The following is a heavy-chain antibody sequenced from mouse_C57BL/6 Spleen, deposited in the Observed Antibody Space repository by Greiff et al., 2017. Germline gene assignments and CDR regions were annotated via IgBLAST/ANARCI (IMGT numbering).Heavy chain of an antibody. D-gene: IGHD1-1*01. CDR2: IDPSASYT. J-gene: IGHJ2*01. Sequence: QVQLQQPGAELVKPGASVKLSCKASGYTFTSYWMQWVKQRPGQGLEWIGEIDPSASYTNYNQKFKGKATLTVDTSSSTAYMQLSSLTSEDSAVYYCARGTVGYYGSSYYFDYWGQGTTLTVSS. CDR3: ARGTVGYYGSSYYFDY. CDR1: GYTFTSYW. V-gene: IGHV1-50*01.